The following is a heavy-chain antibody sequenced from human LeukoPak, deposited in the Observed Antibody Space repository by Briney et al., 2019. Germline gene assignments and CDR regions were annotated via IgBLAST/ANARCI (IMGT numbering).Heavy chain of an antibody. J-gene: IGHJ4*02. CDR2: ISGSGGST. CDR3: AKDVNSRLRGVYFDY. Sequence: GGSLRLSCAASGFTFSSYAMSWVRQAPGKRLEWVSAISGSGGSTYYADSVKGRFTISRDNSKNTLYLQMNSLRAEDTAVYYCAKDVNSRLRGVYFDYWGQGTLVTVSS. CDR1: GFTFSSYA. V-gene: IGHV3-23*01. D-gene: IGHD4-17*01.